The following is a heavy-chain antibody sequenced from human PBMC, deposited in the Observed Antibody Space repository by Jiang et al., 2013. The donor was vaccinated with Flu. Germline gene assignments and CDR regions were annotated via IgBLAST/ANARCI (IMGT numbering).Heavy chain of an antibody. CDR3: ARDIETYYYGSGAY. CDR2: ISTYTGST. CDR1: GYSFSTYG. V-gene: IGHV1-18*04. Sequence: KVSCKASGYSFSTYGISWVRQAPGQGLEWMGWISTYTGSTNYAQKVQGRVTMTIDTPTSTAYMELRSLRSDDTAVYYCARDIETYYYGSGAYWGQGTLVTVSS. D-gene: IGHD3-10*01. J-gene: IGHJ4*02.